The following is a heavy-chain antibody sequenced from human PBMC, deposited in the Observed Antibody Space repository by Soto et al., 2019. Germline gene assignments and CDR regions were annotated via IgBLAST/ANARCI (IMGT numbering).Heavy chain of an antibody. CDR3: AKDRGDYDAFDI. D-gene: IGHD4-17*01. CDR1: GFTFSSYA. J-gene: IGHJ3*02. V-gene: IGHV3-23*01. Sequence: EVQLLESGGGLVQPGGSLRLSCAASGFTFSSYAMSWVRQAPGKGLEWVSAISGSGGSTYYADSVKGRSTISRDNSKIMLFLDMSSLSAEDTAVYYCAKDRGDYDAFDIWGQGTIVTVSS. CDR2: ISGSGGST.